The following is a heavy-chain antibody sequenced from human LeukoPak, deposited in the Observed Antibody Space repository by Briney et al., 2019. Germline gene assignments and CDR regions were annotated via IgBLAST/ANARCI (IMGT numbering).Heavy chain of an antibody. Sequence: PGGSLRLSCAASGFTFSSYSMNWVRQAPGKGLEWVSSISSSSSYIYYADSVKGRFTISRDNAKNSLYLQMNSLRAEDTAVYYCARFPGGYCSSTSCYTGGPFDIWGQGTMVTVSS. V-gene: IGHV3-21*01. CDR2: ISSSSSYI. CDR3: ARFPGGYCSSTSCYTGGPFDI. J-gene: IGHJ3*02. CDR1: GFTFSSYS. D-gene: IGHD2-2*02.